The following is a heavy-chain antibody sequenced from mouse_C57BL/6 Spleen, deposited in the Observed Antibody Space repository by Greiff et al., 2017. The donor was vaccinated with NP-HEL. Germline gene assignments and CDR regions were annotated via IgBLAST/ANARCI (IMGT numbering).Heavy chain of an antibody. Sequence: QVQLQQSGAELVRPGTSVKVSCKASGYAFTNYLIEWVKQRPGQGLEWIGVINPGSGGTNYNEKFKGKATLTAYKSSSSAYMQLSSLTSEDSAVYFCARGGYYGNLYYAMDYWGQGTSVTVSS. V-gene: IGHV1-54*01. D-gene: IGHD2-1*01. CDR3: ARGGYYGNLYYAMDY. CDR1: GYAFTNYL. J-gene: IGHJ4*01. CDR2: INPGSGGT.